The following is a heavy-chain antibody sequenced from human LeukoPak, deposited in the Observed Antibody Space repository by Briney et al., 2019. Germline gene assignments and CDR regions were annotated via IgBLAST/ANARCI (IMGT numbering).Heavy chain of an antibody. Sequence: GGSLRLSCAASGFTFSSYSMNWVRQAPGKGLEGVASISRSRSYTYYADSVKGRFTISRDNSKDTLSLQMNRLRAEETPVYYCAKEAMVEARGYCSSTSCYWGCDYWGQGTLVTVSS. CDR2: ISRSRSYT. CDR3: AKEAMVEARGYCSSTSCYWGCDY. D-gene: IGHD2-2*01. CDR1: GFTFSSYS. V-gene: IGHV3-21*04. J-gene: IGHJ4*02.